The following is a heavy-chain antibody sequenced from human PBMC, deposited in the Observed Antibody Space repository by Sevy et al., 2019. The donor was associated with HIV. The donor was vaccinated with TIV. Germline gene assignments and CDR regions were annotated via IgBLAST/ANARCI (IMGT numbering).Heavy chain of an antibody. CDR1: GFTFSSYW. CDR2: INSDGSST. V-gene: IGHV3-74*01. Sequence: GGFLRLSCAASGFTFSSYWMHWVRQAPGKGLVWVSRINSDGSSTSYADSVKGRFTISRDNAKNTLYLQMNSLRAEDTYAYYCARAVYSSGSPFDYWGQGTLVTVSS. D-gene: IGHD6-19*01. J-gene: IGHJ4*02. CDR3: ARAVYSSGSPFDY.